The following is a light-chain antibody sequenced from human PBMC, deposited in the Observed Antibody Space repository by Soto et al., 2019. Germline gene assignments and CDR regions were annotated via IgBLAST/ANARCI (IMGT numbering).Light chain of an antibody. J-gene: IGLJ3*02. CDR3: QSYDSSLSGVV. Sequence: QSVLTQPASVSRAPGQRVTISCTGNSSNIGAGYEVHWYQQVPGTAPRLLIYGNIYRPSGVPDRFSGSKSGTSVSLAITGLQAEDGADYHCQSYDSSLSGVVFGGGTQLTV. CDR1: SSNIGAGYE. V-gene: IGLV1-40*01. CDR2: GNI.